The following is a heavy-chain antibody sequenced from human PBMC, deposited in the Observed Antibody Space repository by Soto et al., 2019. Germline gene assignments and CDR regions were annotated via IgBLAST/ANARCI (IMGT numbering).Heavy chain of an antibody. D-gene: IGHD1-26*01. CDR2: ISGSGLNK. CDR3: AKNQGVELVPLATVDWFDP. J-gene: IGHJ5*02. V-gene: IGHV3-23*01. Sequence: GGSLRLSCAASGFTFKNFVMSWVRQAPGKGLEWISSISGSGLNKYYADSVKGRFTISRDNSKNTVYLELSNLRAEDTAVYHCAKNQGVELVPLATVDWFDPWGQGSVVTVSS. CDR1: GFTFKNFV.